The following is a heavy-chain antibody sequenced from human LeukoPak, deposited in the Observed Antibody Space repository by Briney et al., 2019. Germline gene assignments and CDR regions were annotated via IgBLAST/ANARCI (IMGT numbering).Heavy chain of an antibody. CDR1: GFSFSHYW. CDR2: IKGDGSTT. Sequence: GGSLRLSCATSGFSFSHYWMHWLRQVPGQGLVWVSRIKGDGSTTRNADSVKGRFTISRDNAKNMLYLQLDSLTAEDTAVYYCSRGLVGYYHDSSTYPDSWGQGNLVTVSS. V-gene: IGHV3-74*01. D-gene: IGHD3-22*01. CDR3: SRGLVGYYHDSSTYPDS. J-gene: IGHJ4*02.